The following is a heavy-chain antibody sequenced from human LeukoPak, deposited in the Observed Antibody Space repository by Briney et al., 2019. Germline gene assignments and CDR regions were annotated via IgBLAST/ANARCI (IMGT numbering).Heavy chain of an antibody. Sequence: PGGSLRLSCAASGFTFSSYAMSWVRQAPGKGLEWVSGISSSGVNTYYADSVKGRFTISRDNSKNTLYLQMNSLRAEDTAVYYCAKDRYSSGGNFDYWGQGTLVTVSS. J-gene: IGHJ4*02. CDR2: ISSSGVNT. CDR1: GFTFSSYA. D-gene: IGHD6-19*01. CDR3: AKDRYSSGGNFDY. V-gene: IGHV3-23*01.